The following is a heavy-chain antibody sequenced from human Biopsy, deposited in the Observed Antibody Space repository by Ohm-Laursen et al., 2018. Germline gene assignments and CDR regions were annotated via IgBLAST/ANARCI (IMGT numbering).Heavy chain of an antibody. J-gene: IGHJ4*02. CDR1: GCTFTTYY. V-gene: IGHV1-46*01. Sequence: ASVTVSCQASGCTFTTYYIHWVRQAPGQGLEWMGIINPGGNSTAYTQNFQGRVTMTWDTSTTTVYMELSSLRSEDTAVYYCVLASFDYWGQGTLVTVPS. CDR2: INPGGNST. CDR3: VLASFDY.